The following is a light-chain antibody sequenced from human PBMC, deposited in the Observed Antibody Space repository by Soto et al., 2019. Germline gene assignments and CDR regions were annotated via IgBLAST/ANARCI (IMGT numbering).Light chain of an antibody. CDR1: QTISAN. CDR3: QQYNSYPLT. J-gene: IGKJ4*01. Sequence: IVMTQSPATLSVSPGERATLSCGASQTISANLAWYQQRPGQPPRLLIYGASTRATGIPARFSGSGSGTEFTLTISSLQSEDFATYYCQQYNSYPLTFGGGTKVDIK. CDR2: GAS. V-gene: IGKV3-15*01.